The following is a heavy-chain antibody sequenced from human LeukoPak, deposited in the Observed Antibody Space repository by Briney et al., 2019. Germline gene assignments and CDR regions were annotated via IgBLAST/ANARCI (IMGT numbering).Heavy chain of an antibody. Sequence: PSETLSLTCSVSGDSISSGDYYWSWIRQPAGKGLEWIGRIYTSGSTNYNPSRKSRVTISVDTSKNQFSLKLSSVTAADTAVYHCVRGTYKYDSSGAFDIWGQGTLVTVSS. V-gene: IGHV4-61*02. CDR3: VRGTYKYDSSGAFDI. CDR1: GDSISSGDYY. J-gene: IGHJ3*02. D-gene: IGHD3-22*01. CDR2: IYTSGST.